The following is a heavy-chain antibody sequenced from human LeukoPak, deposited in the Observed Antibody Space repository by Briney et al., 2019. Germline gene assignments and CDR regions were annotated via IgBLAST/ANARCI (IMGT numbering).Heavy chain of an antibody. Sequence: ASVKVSCKASGGTFSSYAISWVRQAPGQGLEWMGGIIPIFGTANYAQKFQGRVTITADESTSTAYMELSSLRSEDTAVYYCASLPYCTNGVCPYSWFDPWGQGTLVTVSS. V-gene: IGHV1-69*13. D-gene: IGHD2-8*01. J-gene: IGHJ5*02. CDR1: GGTFSSYA. CDR3: ASLPYCTNGVCPYSWFDP. CDR2: IIPIFGTA.